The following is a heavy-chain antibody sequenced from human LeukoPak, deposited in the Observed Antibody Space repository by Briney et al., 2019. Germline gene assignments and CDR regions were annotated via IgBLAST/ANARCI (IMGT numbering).Heavy chain of an antibody. CDR2: ISGSGGST. J-gene: IGHJ4*02. CDR1: GFTFSSYA. D-gene: IGHD3-10*01. CDR3: AKNFGLPSYPLDY. Sequence: GGSLRLSCAASGFTFSSYAMSWVRQAPGKGLVWVSAISGSGGSTYYADSVKGRFTISRDNSKNTLYLQMNSLRAEDTAVYYCAKNFGLPSYPLDYWGQGTLVTVSS. V-gene: IGHV3-23*01.